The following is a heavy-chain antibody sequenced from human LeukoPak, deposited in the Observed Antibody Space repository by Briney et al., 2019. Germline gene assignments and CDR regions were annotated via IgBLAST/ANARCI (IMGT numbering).Heavy chain of an antibody. CDR2: IRYDGSNK. CDR1: GFTFSGYG. V-gene: IGHV3-30*02. D-gene: IGHD2-2*01. J-gene: IGHJ5*02. Sequence: GGSLRLSCAASGFTFSGYGMHWVRQAPGKGLEWVAFIRYDGSNKYYADSVKGRFTISRDNSKNTLYLQMNSLRAEDTAVYYCAKLAVVVPAASWFDPWGQGTLVTDSS. CDR3: AKLAVVVPAASWFDP.